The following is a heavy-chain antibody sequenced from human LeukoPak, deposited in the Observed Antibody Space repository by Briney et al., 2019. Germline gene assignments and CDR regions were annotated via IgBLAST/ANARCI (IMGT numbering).Heavy chain of an antibody. V-gene: IGHV4-59*01. CDR3: ARDYSNYIMDY. CDR1: GGSISTYY. D-gene: IGHD4-11*01. J-gene: IGHJ4*02. Sequence: PSETLSLTCTVSGGSISTYYWSWIRQPPGKGLELIGYIYYSGSSNYNPSLKSRVPISVDTSKNQFSLKLSSVTAADTAVYYCARDYSNYIMDYWGQGTLVTVSS. CDR2: IYYSGSS.